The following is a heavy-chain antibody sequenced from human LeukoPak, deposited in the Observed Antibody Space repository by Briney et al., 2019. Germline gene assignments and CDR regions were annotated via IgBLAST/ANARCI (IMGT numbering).Heavy chain of an antibody. CDR3: AKGRCSSTSCPSEP. V-gene: IGHV3-23*01. CDR1: GFTFSSYA. Sequence: QAGGSLRLSCAASGFTFSSYAISWVRQAPGKGLEWVSAISGSGGSTYYADSVKGRFTISRDNSKSTLYLQMNSLRAEDTAVYSCAKGRCSSTSCPSEPWGQGTLVTVSS. D-gene: IGHD2-2*01. J-gene: IGHJ5*02. CDR2: ISGSGGST.